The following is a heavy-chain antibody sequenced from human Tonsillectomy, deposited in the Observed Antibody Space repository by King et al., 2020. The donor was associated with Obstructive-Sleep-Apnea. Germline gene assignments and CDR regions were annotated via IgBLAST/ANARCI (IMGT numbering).Heavy chain of an antibody. CDR3: ASLYDSSGWDAFDI. V-gene: IGHV4-30-2*01. D-gene: IGHD3-22*01. CDR1: GGSISSGGYS. CDR2: IYHRGST. J-gene: IGHJ3*02. Sequence: QLQESGSGLVKPSQTLSLTCAVSGGSISSGGYSWSWIRQPPGKGLEWIGYIYHRGSTYYNPPLKSRVTISVDRSKNQFSLKLRSVTAADTAVYYCASLYDSSGWDAFDIWGQGTMVTVSS.